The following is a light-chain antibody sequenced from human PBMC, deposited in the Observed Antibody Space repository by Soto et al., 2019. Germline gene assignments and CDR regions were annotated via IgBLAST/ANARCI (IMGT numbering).Light chain of an antibody. Sequence: QSVLTQPPSVSAAPGQTVTISCSGSSSNIGNNYVSWYQQLPGTAPKLLIYENNKRPSGIPDRFSGSKSGTSATLGITGLQTGDEADYYCATWDSSLSAGVFGGGTQLTVL. V-gene: IGLV1-51*02. CDR1: SSNIGNNY. CDR3: ATWDSSLSAGV. CDR2: ENN. J-gene: IGLJ3*02.